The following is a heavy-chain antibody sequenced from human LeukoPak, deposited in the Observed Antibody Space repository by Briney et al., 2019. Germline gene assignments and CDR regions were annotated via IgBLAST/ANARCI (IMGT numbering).Heavy chain of an antibody. CDR3: ARETVFGVVILTYYFDY. CDR2: IKQDGSEK. Sequence: GGSLRLSCAASGFTFSSYWMSWVRQAPGKGLEWVANIKQDGSEKYYVDSVKGRFTISRDNAKNSLYLQMNSLRAEDTAVYYCARETVFGVVILTYYFDYWGQGTLVTVSS. J-gene: IGHJ4*02. V-gene: IGHV3-7*01. D-gene: IGHD3-3*01. CDR1: GFTFSSYW.